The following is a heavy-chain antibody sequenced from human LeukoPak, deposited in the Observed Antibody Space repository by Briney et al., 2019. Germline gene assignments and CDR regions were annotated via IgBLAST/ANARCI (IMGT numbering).Heavy chain of an antibody. J-gene: IGHJ4*02. CDR3: AREGGRVVPGRFDC. D-gene: IGHD2-2*01. V-gene: IGHV3-30*02. CDR1: GINFRSSG. CDR2: IQNDGSDK. Sequence: PGGSPRLSCAASGINFRSSGMHWVRQAPGKGLEWVTFIQNDGSDKYYAASVKGRFTISRDNSKNTVYLHMNSLRTDDTALYYCAREGGRVVPGRFDCWGQGTLVTVSS.